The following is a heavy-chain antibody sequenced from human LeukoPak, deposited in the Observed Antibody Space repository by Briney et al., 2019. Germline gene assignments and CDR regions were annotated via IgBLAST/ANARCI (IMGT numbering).Heavy chain of an antibody. J-gene: IGHJ4*02. CDR1: GITLSNYG. V-gene: IGHV3-23*01. CDR2: ISDSGGRT. CDR3: AKRGVVIRVILVGFHKEAYYFDS. Sequence: GGSLRLSCAVSGITLSNYGMSWVRQAPGKGLEWVAGISDSGGRTNYADSVKGRFTISRDNPKNTIYLQMNSLRAEDTAVYFCAKRGVVIRVILVGFHKEAYYFDSWGQGALVTVPS. D-gene: IGHD3-22*01.